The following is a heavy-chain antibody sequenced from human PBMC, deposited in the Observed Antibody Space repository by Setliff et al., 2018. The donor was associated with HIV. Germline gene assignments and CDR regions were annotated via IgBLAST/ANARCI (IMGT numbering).Heavy chain of an antibody. J-gene: IGHJ3*02. CDR1: GFTFSSYW. V-gene: IGHV3-7*01. CDR2: IKQDGSEK. Sequence: PGGSLRLSCAASGFTFSSYWMSWVRQAPGKGLEWVANIKQDGSEKYYVDSVKGRSTISRDNAKNSLYLQMNSLRAEDTAVYYCARVKTITMIVVVIFDAFDIWGQGTMVTVSS. CDR3: ARVKTITMIVVVIFDAFDI. D-gene: IGHD3-22*01.